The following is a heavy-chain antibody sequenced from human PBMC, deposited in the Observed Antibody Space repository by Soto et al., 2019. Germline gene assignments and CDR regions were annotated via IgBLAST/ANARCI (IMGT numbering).Heavy chain of an antibody. J-gene: IGHJ4*02. V-gene: IGHV3-30*18. D-gene: IGHD2-2*01. CDR2: ISYDGDNE. Sequence: QVQLVESGGGVVQPGRSLRLSCAASGFTFSNYAMHWVRQAPGKGLEWLAIISYDGDNEDYADSVRGRFTISRDNSKNTLYLQTNSVSHKDTAVYYCAKDGGPVYCNSHGCSAKHCDYWGQGTLVTVSS. CDR1: GFTFSNYA. CDR3: AKDGGPVYCNSHGCSAKHCDY.